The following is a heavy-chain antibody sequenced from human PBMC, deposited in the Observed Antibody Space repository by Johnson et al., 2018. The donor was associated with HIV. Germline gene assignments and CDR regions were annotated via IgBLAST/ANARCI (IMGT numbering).Heavy chain of an antibody. V-gene: IGHV3-13*01. Sequence: VQLVESGGGLVQPGGSLRLSCAASGFTVSSNYMSWVRQAPGKGLEWVSAIGTAGDTYYPGSVKGRFTISRENAKNSLYLQMNSLRAGDTAVYYCAREAQTHAFDIWGQGTMVTVSS. CDR1: GFTVSSNY. CDR3: AREAQTHAFDI. J-gene: IGHJ3*02. D-gene: IGHD4-23*01. CDR2: IGTAGDT.